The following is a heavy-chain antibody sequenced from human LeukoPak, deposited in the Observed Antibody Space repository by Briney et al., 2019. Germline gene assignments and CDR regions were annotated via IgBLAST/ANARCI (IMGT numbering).Heavy chain of an antibody. CDR3: ARDNSGSYFDAFDI. V-gene: IGHV4-61*02. D-gene: IGHD1-26*01. Sequence: SQTLSLTCTVSGGSISSGSYYWSWIRQPAGKGLEWIGRIYTSGSTNYNPSLKSRVTILVDTSKNQFSLKLSSVTAADTAVYYCARDNSGSYFDAFDIWGQGTMVTVSS. CDR1: GGSISSGSYY. CDR2: IYTSGST. J-gene: IGHJ3*02.